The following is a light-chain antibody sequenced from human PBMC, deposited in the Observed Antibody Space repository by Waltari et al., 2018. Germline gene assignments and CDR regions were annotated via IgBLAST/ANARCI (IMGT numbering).Light chain of an antibody. V-gene: IGKV2-40*01. CDR2: GVS. Sequence: DIVMTQTPLSLPITPGEPASISCRSSQSLLHSNGKTYLHWYLQKTGRSPQLLIYGVSNRASGVPDRFSGSGSDTDFTLKISKVEAEDVGIFYCVQAIAFPFTFGPGTKLDIK. CDR1: QSLLHSNGKTY. CDR3: VQAIAFPFT. J-gene: IGKJ3*01.